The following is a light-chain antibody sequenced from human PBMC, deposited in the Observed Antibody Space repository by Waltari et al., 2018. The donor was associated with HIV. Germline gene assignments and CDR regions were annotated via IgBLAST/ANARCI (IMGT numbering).Light chain of an antibody. CDR3: QQYYDTPFT. CDR1: QSVLYSSNNKNY. Sequence: DIVMTPSPDLLALSLGERANINCKSSQSVLYSSNNKNYLAWYQQKPGQPPKLLIYWASTRESGVPDRFSGSGSGTDFTLTISSLQAEDVAVYYCQQYYDTPFTFGPGTKVDIK. V-gene: IGKV4-1*01. J-gene: IGKJ3*01. CDR2: WAS.